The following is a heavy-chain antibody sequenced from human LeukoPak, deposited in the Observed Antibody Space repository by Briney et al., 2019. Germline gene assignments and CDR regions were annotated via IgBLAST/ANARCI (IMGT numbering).Heavy chain of an antibody. CDR2: ISASGGTT. J-gene: IGHJ6*02. CDR1: GFTFNSYA. CDR3: AKTIGGSHGTPYYYGMDV. V-gene: IGHV3-23*01. D-gene: IGHD3-10*01. Sequence: GGSLRLSCAASGFTFNSYAMSWVRQAPGKGLEWVSAISASGGTTYYADSVKGRFTISRDNSKNTLYVQMTSLRAEDTAVYYCAKTIGGSHGTPYYYGMDVWGQGTTVTVSS.